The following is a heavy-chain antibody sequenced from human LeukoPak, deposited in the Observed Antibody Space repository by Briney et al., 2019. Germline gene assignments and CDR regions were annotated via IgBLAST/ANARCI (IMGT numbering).Heavy chain of an antibody. V-gene: IGHV1-8*01. CDR3: ARRYNSTSCHSRDFDY. CDR1: GYTFTSYD. J-gene: IGHJ4*02. D-gene: IGHD2-2*01. CDR2: MNPNSGNT. Sequence: ASVKVSCKASGYTFTSYDINWVRQATGQGLEWMGWMNPNSGNTGYAQKFQGRVTMTRNTSISTAYMELSSLRSEDTAVYYCARRYNSTSCHSRDFDYWGQGTLVTVSS.